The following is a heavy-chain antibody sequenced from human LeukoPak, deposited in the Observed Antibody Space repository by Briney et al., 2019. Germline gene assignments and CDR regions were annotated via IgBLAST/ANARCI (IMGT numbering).Heavy chain of an antibody. V-gene: IGHV1-18*01. CDR3: TSDSAICGGDCYWDY. CDR2: ISAYNGNT. J-gene: IGHJ4*02. CDR1: GYTFTSYA. D-gene: IGHD2-21*02. Sequence: ASVKVSCKASGYTFTSYAISWVRQAPGQGLEWMGWISAYNGNTNYAQNLQGRVTMTTDTSTSTAYMELRSLRSDDTAVYYCTSDSAICGGDCYWDYCGQGTLVTVSS.